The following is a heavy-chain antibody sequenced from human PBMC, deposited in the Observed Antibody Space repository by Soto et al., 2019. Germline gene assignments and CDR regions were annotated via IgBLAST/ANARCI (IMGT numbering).Heavy chain of an antibody. V-gene: IGHV3-73*01. J-gene: IGHJ4*02. CDR3: TRLYSSGFDY. D-gene: IGHD6-19*01. CDR1: GFTFSSFG. Sequence: PGGSLRLSCAASGFTFSSFGMHWVRQAPGKGLEWVGRIRSKANNYATAYAASVKGRFSISRDDSKNTAYLQMNSLKSEDTAVYYCTRLYSSGFDYWGQGALVTVSS. CDR2: IRSKANNYAT.